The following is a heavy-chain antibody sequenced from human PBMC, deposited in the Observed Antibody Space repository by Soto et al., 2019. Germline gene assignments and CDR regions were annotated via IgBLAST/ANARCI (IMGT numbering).Heavy chain of an antibody. J-gene: IGHJ6*02. CDR3: ARLNTRVTTWTEYYYYYYGMDV. D-gene: IGHD4-17*01. V-gene: IGHV3-11*06. CDR1: GFTFSDYY. CDR2: ISSSSSYT. Sequence: GGSLRLSCAASGFTFSDYYMSWIRQAPGKGLEWVSYISSSSSYTDYADSVKGRFTISRDNAKNSLYLQMNSLRAEDTAVYYCARLNTRVTTWTEYYYYYYGMDVWGQGTTVTVSS.